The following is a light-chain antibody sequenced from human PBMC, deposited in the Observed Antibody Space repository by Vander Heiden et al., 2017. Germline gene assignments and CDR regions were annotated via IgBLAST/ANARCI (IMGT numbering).Light chain of an antibody. CDR1: SSDVGGYNY. V-gene: IGLV2-14*01. J-gene: IGLJ2*01. CDR3: SSYTSSSTLLVV. CDR2: EVS. Sequence: QSALTQPASVPGSPGQSITISCTGTSSDVGGYNYVSWYQQHPGKAPKLMIYEVSNRPSGVSNRFSGSKSGNTASMTISGLQAEDEADYYCSSYTSSSTLLVVFGGGTKLTVL.